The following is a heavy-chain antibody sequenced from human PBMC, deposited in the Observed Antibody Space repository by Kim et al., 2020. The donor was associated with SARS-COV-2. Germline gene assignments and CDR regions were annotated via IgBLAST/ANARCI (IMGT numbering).Heavy chain of an antibody. CDR1: GYSFTSYW. CDR3: ARLSRGPYDDYVSWFDP. D-gene: IGHD3-16*01. J-gene: IGHJ5*02. V-gene: IGHV5-10-1*01. CDR2: IDPSDSYT. Sequence: GESLKISCKGSGYSFTSYWISWVRQMPGKGLEWMGRIDPSDSYTNYSPSFQGHVTISADKSISTAYLQWSSLKASDTAMYYCARLSRGPYDDYVSWFDPWGQGTLVTVSS.